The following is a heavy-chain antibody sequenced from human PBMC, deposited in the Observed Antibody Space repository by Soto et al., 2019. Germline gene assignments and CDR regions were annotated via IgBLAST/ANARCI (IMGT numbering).Heavy chain of an antibody. D-gene: IGHD3-22*01. Sequence: GGSLRLSCAASGFTFSSYSMNWVRQAPGKGLEWVSSISSSSSYIYYADSVKGRFTISRDNAKNSLYLQMNSLRAEDTAVYYCARTRPAPYYYDSSGAFDIWGQGTMVTVSS. CDR2: ISSSSSYI. V-gene: IGHV3-21*01. CDR1: GFTFSSYS. J-gene: IGHJ3*02. CDR3: ARTRPAPYYYDSSGAFDI.